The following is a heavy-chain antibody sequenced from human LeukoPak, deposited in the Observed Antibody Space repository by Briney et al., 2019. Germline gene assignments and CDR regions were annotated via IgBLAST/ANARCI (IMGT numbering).Heavy chain of an antibody. Sequence: PSETLSLTCTVSGGSISSYYWSWIRQPPGKGLEWIGYIYYSGSTNYNPSLKSRVTISVDTSKNQFSLKLSSVTAADTAVYYCARVSYYDSSGYYYASYYFDYWGQGTLVPVSS. D-gene: IGHD3-22*01. J-gene: IGHJ4*02. V-gene: IGHV4-59*01. CDR1: GGSISSYY. CDR3: ARVSYYDSSGYYYASYYFDY. CDR2: IYYSGST.